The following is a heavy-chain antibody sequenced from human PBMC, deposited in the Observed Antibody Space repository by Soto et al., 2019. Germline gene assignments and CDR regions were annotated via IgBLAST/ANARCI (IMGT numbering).Heavy chain of an antibody. D-gene: IGHD1-1*01. CDR1: GFMFSSAW. V-gene: IGHV3-15*01. Sequence: EVQVVESGGDLVEPGGSLRLSCVTSGFMFSSAWMSWVRQAPGKGLEWVARIKSKKDGGARDYAAPVNGRFSISRDDSKSIVYLQMNSLRAEDTALYYCIEGWNDFWGQGTLVTVSS. CDR3: IEGWNDF. CDR2: IKSKKDGGAR. J-gene: IGHJ4*02.